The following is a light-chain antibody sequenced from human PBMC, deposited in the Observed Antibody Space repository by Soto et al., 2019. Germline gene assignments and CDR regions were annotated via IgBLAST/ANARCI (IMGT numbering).Light chain of an antibody. Sequence: DIVMTQSPLSLPVTPGEPASISCRSSQSLLHSNGYNYLDWYLQKPGQSPQLLIYLGSNRASGVPDRFSGSGSGTDFTLKISRVEAEDVGVYYCMQALQTPGGMYTCGQGTKLEIK. V-gene: IGKV2-28*01. CDR3: MQALQTPGGMYT. J-gene: IGKJ2*01. CDR1: QSLLHSNGYNY. CDR2: LGS.